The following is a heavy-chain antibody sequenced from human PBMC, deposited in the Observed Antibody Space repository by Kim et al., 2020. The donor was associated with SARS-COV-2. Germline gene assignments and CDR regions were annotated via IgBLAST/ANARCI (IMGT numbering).Heavy chain of an antibody. D-gene: IGHD6-13*01. V-gene: IGHV4-34*01. CDR1: GGSFSGYY. CDR3: ARGAGYSSSWYHSHRLYY. Sequence: SETLSLTCAVYGGSFSGYYWSWIRQPPGKGLEWIGEINHSGSTNYNPSLKSRVTISVDTSKNQFSLKLSSVTAADTAVYYCARGAGYSSSWYHSHRLYY. J-gene: IGHJ6*01. CDR2: INHSGST.